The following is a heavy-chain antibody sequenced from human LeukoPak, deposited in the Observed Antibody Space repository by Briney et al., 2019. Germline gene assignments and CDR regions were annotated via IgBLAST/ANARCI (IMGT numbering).Heavy chain of an antibody. V-gene: IGHV3-30*02. J-gene: IGHJ4*02. Sequence: PGGSLRLSCAASGFTFSSYGMRWVRQAPGKGLEWVSFIRYDGSNKYYADSVKGRFTISRDNSKNTLYLQMNSLRAEDTAVYYWAKMQGGGCCYWGQGTLVTVSS. D-gene: IGHD2-15*01. CDR3: AKMQGGGCCY. CDR1: GFTFSSYG. CDR2: IRYDGSNK.